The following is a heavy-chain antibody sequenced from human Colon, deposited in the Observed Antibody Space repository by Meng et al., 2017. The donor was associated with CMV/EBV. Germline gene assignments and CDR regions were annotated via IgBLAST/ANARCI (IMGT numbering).Heavy chain of an antibody. CDR3: ARLHQTYYYDSSGYLEYFQH. D-gene: IGHD3-22*01. CDR1: GGSISSISYY. V-gene: IGHV4-39*01. J-gene: IGHJ1*01. CDR2: IYYSGST. Sequence: GSLRLSCTVSGGSISSISYYWGWIRQPPGKGLEWIGSIYYSGSTYYNPSLKSRVTISVDTSKNQFSLKLSSVTAADTAVYYCARLHQTYYYDSSGYLEYFQHWGQGTLVTVSS.